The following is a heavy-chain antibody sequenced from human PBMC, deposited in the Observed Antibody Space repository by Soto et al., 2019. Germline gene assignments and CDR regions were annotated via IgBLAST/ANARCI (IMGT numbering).Heavy chain of an antibody. V-gene: IGHV4-31*03. CDR1: GGSISSGGYY. D-gene: IGHD3-10*01. CDR2: IYYSGST. CDR3: ACSMVRGVIDYFAY. Sequence: QVQLQESGPGLVKPSQTLSLTCTVSGGSISSGGYYWSWIRQHPGKGLEWIGYIYYSGSTYYNPSLKSRVAISVDPSKHQFSLKLSSVTAADTAVYYCACSMVRGVIDYFAYWGQGTLVTVSS. J-gene: IGHJ4*02.